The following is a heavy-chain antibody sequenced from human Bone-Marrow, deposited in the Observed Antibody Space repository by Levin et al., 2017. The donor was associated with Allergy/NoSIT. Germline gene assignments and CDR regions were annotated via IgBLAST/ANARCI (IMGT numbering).Heavy chain of an antibody. Sequence: SGPTLVKPTETLTLTCTVSGFSLSNARMGVSWIRQPPGKALEWLAHIFSNDEKSYSTSLKSRLTISKDTSKSQVVLTMTNMDPVDTATYYCARILGTMIVAYWGQGTLVTVSS. J-gene: IGHJ4*02. D-gene: IGHD3-22*01. CDR1: GFSLSNARMG. CDR2: IFSNDEK. CDR3: ARILGTMIVAY. V-gene: IGHV2-26*01.